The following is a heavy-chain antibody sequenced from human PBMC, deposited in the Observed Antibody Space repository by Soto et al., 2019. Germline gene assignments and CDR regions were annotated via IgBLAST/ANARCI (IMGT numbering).Heavy chain of an antibody. J-gene: IGHJ4*02. D-gene: IGHD4-17*01. CDR2: ISGSGGST. CDR3: AKGLTTVNGPDY. CDR1: VFTFSSYA. Sequence: GSLRLSCAASVFTFSSYAMSWVRQAPGKGLEWVSAISGSGGSTYYADSVKGRFTISRDNSKNTLYLQMNSLRAEDTAVYYCAKGLTTVNGPDYWGQGTLVTVSS. V-gene: IGHV3-23*01.